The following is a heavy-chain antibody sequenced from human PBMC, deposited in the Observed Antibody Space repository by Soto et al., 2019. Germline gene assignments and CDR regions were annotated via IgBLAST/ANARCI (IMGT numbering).Heavy chain of an antibody. CDR3: ARGAMIGVGYYSWFEP. V-gene: IGHV1-46*01. CDR1: GYTFTTYY. D-gene: IGHD3-3*01. J-gene: IGHJ5*02. Sequence: QVHLVQSGAEVKKPGASMKVSCKASGYTFTTYYIHWVRQAPGQGLEWMGIINPSDGTTTYTQKFQGRVTMTSDTSTSTVYMELSSLRSEDTAVYYCARGAMIGVGYYSWFEPWGQGSLVTVSS. CDR2: INPSDGTT.